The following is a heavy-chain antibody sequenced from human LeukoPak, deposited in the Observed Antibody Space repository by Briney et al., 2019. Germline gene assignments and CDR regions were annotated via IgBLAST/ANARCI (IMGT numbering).Heavy chain of an antibody. J-gene: IGHJ3*02. CDR2: IIPIFGTA. V-gene: IGHV1-69*05. D-gene: IGHD3-10*01. CDR1: GGTFSSYA. CDR3: AATGSGSYYVFAFDI. Sequence: ASVKVPCKASGGTFSSYAISWVRQAPGQGLEWMGGIIPIFGTANYAQKFQGRVTITTDESTSTAYVELSSLRSEDTAVYYCAATGSGSYYVFAFDIWGQGAMVTVSS.